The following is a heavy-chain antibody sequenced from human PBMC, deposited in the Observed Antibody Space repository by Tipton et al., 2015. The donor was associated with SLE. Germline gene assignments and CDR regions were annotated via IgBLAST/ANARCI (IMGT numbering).Heavy chain of an antibody. CDR2: IHSSGST. CDR3: ARHFSGSYSFDY. D-gene: IGHD1-26*01. CDR1: GDSISSYY. Sequence: TLSLTCTVSGDSISSYYWSWIRQPAGKGLEWIGQIHSSGSTSYNPSLKSRVSISVDMSKNQVSLKLSSVTAADTALYYCARHFSGSYSFDYWGQGKLVTVSS. J-gene: IGHJ4*02. V-gene: IGHV4-4*07.